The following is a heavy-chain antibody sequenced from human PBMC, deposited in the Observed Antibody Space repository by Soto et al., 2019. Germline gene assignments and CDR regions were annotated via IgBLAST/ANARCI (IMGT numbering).Heavy chain of an antibody. Sequence: EVQVVETGGGLIQPGGSLRLSCAVSGFTVSSNYKSWVRQPPGKGPEWVSDIYSGGSTYYADSVKGRFTISRDNSKNTLYLQMNSLRAEDTAVYYCATERDGHNPNWFDLWGQGTLVTVSS. V-gene: IGHV3-53*02. CDR1: GFTVSSNY. CDR2: IYSGGST. D-gene: IGHD2-8*01. J-gene: IGHJ5*02. CDR3: ATERDGHNPNWFDL.